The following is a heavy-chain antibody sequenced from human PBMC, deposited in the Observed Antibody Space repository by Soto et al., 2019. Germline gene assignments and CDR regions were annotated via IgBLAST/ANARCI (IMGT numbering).Heavy chain of an antibody. CDR3: ARHSPLAAGGAFEF. D-gene: IGHD6-13*01. CDR1: GDSISSYY. V-gene: IGHV4-59*08. Sequence: PSETLSLTCTVSGDSISSYYWSWIRQPPGKGLECIGYFSYSGSTNYNPSLKSRVIISVDTSRNQFSLKLTSVTATDTAMYYCARHSPLAAGGAFEFWGQGMMVTVSS. CDR2: FSYSGST. J-gene: IGHJ3*01.